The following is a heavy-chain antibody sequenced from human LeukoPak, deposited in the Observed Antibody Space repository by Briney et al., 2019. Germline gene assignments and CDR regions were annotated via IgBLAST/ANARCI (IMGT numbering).Heavy chain of an antibody. CDR2: IIPIFGTA. J-gene: IGHJ1*01. Sequence: GASVKVSCKASGGTFSSYAISWVRQAPGQGLEWMGGIIPIFGTANYAQKFQGRVTITADESTSTAYMELSSLRSEDTAVYYCARGPLRYYYDSSQAHPHFEYFQHWGQGTLVTVSS. CDR1: GGTFSSYA. V-gene: IGHV1-69*13. CDR3: ARGPLRYYYDSSQAHPHFEYFQH. D-gene: IGHD3-22*01.